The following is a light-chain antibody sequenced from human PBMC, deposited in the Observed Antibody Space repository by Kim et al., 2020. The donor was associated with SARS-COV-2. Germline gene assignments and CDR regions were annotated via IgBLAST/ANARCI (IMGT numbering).Light chain of an antibody. CDR1: KLGYRY. V-gene: IGLV3-1*01. Sequence: SYELTQPPSVSVSPGQTASITCSGDKLGYRYASWYQQKPGQSPVLVIYQDIKRPSGIPERFSGSSSGNTATLTISGTQAMDEADYYCQAWDSSTAVFGTGTKVTVL. CDR3: QAWDSSTAV. CDR2: QDI. J-gene: IGLJ1*01.